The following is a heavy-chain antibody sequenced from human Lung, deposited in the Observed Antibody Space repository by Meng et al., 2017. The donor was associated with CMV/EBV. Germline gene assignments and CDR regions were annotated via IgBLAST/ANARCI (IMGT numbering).Heavy chain of an antibody. D-gene: IGHD2-15*01. CDR3: AKEGKMIEVIVATGDGFDT. V-gene: IGHV3-23*01. Sequence: SXAASGFSFSRYAMSWVRQAPGKGLEWIAGIGVNGTVREYADSVKGRFTISRDTSKNTLYVEMNSLRGEDTATYYCAKEGKMIEVIVATGDGFDTWGQGXVVTVSS. CDR2: IGVNGTVR. J-gene: IGHJ3*02. CDR1: GFSFSRYA.